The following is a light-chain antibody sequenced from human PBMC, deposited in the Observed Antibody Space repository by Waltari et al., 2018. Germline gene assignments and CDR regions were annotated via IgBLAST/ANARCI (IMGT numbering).Light chain of an antibody. CDR2: WAS. CDR3: QQYYSTPRT. V-gene: IGKV4-1*01. J-gene: IGKJ1*01. Sequence: DIVMTQSPDSLAVSLGERATINCKSSQSVLYSSNNKNYLAWYQQRPGQPPKLLIYWASTRESGVPYRFSGSGSGTDFTLTISSLQAEDVAVYYCQQYYSTPRTFGQGTKVEIE. CDR1: QSVLYSSNNKNY.